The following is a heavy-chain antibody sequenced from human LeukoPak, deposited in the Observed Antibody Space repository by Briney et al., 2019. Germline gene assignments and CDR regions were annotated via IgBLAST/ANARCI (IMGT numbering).Heavy chain of an antibody. CDR3: ARGGETTVIPFYFYYMDV. D-gene: IGHD4-17*01. V-gene: IGHV1-69*05. CDR1: GGAFSSFA. J-gene: IGHJ6*03. CDR2: IIPAINTT. Sequence: RASVKVSCKASGGAFSSFAISWVRQAPGQGLEWMGGIIPAINTTNYAQKFQGRVTVTTDESTSTAYMELSSLKSEDTAVYYCARGGETTVIPFYFYYMDVWGKGTTVIVSS.